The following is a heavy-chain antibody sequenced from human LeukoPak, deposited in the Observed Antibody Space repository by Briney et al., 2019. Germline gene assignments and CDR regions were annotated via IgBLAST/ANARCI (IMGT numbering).Heavy chain of an antibody. CDR3: AREVVVPAAITYYYYYYMDV. CDR1: GGSISSSSYY. V-gene: IGHV4-39*07. CDR2: IYYSGST. D-gene: IGHD2-2*01. Sequence: SETLSLTCTVSGGSISSSSYYWGWIRQPPGKGLEWIGSIYYSGSTNYNPSLKSRVTISVDTSKNQFSLKLSSVTAADTAVYYCAREVVVPAAITYYYYYYMDVWGKGTTVTISS. J-gene: IGHJ6*03.